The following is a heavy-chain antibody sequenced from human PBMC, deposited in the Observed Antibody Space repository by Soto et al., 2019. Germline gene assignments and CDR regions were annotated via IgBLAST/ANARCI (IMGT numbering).Heavy chain of an antibody. Sequence: SRTLSLTCVISGDSVSSNSAAWNWIRQSPSRGLEWLGRTYYRSKWYNDYAVSVKSRITINPDTSKNQFSLQLNSVTPEDTAVYYCARGTTYCSSTTCYYYGMDVWGQGTTATVS. CDR2: TYYRSKWYN. CDR1: GDSVSSNSAA. V-gene: IGHV6-1*01. J-gene: IGHJ6*02. CDR3: ARGTTYCSSTTCYYYGMDV. D-gene: IGHD2-2*01.